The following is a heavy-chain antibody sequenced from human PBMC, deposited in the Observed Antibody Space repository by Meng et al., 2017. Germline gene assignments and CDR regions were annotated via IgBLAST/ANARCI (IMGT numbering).Heavy chain of an antibody. CDR1: GGSFSGYY. CDR2: INHSGST. Sequence: EQLQSCGEVLLNPSAALSLTCAVYGGSFSGYYWSGIRQPPRKVLELIGEINHSGSTNYNPSLKSRVTISVDTSKSPFSLKLSSVTAADTAVYYCARVLDPVLVEFDYWGQGTLVTASS. CDR3: ARVLDPVLVEFDY. J-gene: IGHJ4*02. V-gene: IGHV4-34*01. D-gene: IGHD3/OR15-3a*01.